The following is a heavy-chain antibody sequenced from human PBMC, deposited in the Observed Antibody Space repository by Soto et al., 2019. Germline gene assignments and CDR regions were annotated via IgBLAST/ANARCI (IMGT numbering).Heavy chain of an antibody. D-gene: IGHD2-21*02. V-gene: IGHV4-30-2*01. CDR3: ASGGDRLYYGMDV. CDR2: IYHSGST. Sequence: QLQLQESGSGLVKPSQTLSLTCAVSGGSISSDGYSWSWIRQPPGKVLEWIGYIYHSGSTYYNPSLKSRVTISVDRSKNQFSLKLSSVTAADTAVYYCASGGDRLYYGMDVWGQGTTVTVSS. CDR1: GGSISSDGYS. J-gene: IGHJ6*02.